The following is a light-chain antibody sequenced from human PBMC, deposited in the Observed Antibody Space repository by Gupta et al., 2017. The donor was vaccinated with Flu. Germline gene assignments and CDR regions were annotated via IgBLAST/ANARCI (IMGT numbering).Light chain of an antibody. CDR2: ADI. CDR3: QVCDSSSDHVV. V-gene: IGLV3-21*02. J-gene: IGLJ2*01. CDR1: NIGRKS. Sequence: GRDNIGRKSVHWYQQWPGQAPVLVVSADIDRPSGIPDRFSGSNSGNTPTLTISRVEAGDEADYYCQVCDSSSDHVVFGGGTKLTVL.